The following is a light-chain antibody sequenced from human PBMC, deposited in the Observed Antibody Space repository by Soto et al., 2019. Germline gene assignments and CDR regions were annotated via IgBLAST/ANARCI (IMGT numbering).Light chain of an antibody. CDR3: QQYNKWPYT. V-gene: IGKV3-15*01. Sequence: EIVMTQSPATLSVSPGGSATLSCRASQHVSSNLAWYRQKPGQPPTLLIYRASTRATGIPATFSGSGSGTAFTLTISSQQSEDFAVYYCQQYNKWPYTFGQGTKLEI. CDR2: RAS. J-gene: IGKJ2*01. CDR1: QHVSSN.